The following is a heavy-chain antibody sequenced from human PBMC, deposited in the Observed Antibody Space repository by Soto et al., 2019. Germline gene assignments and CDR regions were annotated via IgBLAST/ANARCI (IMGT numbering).Heavy chain of an antibody. CDR3: ARIPRYSFPTSDDLDS. D-gene: IGHD5-18*01. CDR2: ITPIYPTT. CDR1: GGTFYTYT. J-gene: IGHJ4*02. Sequence: RASVKVSCKASGGTFYTYTFSWVRQAPGQGLEWMGSITPIYPTTNYAERFQGGLTITADGSTHTAYMDLTSLTSEDTAVYYCARIPRYSFPTSDDLDSWGQGTLVTVSS. V-gene: IGHV1-69*13.